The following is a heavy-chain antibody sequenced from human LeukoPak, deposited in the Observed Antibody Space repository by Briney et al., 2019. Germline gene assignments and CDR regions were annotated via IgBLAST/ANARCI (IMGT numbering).Heavy chain of an antibody. CDR3: AKDQLIGGSYYMYPDY. D-gene: IGHD1-26*01. Sequence: SVKVSCKASGGTFNNYAISWVRQAPGQGLEWMGGIIPIFATANYAQKFQGRVTINADKSTSTAYMDLSSLRSEDTAVYYCAKDQLIGGSYYMYPDYWGQGTLVTVSS. J-gene: IGHJ4*02. V-gene: IGHV1-69*06. CDR2: IIPIFATA. CDR1: GGTFNNYA.